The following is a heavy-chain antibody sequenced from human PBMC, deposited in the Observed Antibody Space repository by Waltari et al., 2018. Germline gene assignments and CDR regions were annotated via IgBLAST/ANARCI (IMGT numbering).Heavy chain of an antibody. CDR3: AREIGAIFGVVTTFDP. Sequence: QVQLQESGPGLVKPSQTLSLTCTVTGGSISSGVSSWRWLRQHPGKGLEWIGYIYYSGSTYYNPSLKSRVTISVDTSKNQFSLKLSSVTAADTAVYYCAREIGAIFGVVTTFDPWGQGTLVTVSS. J-gene: IGHJ5*02. CDR1: GGSISSGVSS. CDR2: IYYSGST. D-gene: IGHD3-3*01. V-gene: IGHV4-31*03.